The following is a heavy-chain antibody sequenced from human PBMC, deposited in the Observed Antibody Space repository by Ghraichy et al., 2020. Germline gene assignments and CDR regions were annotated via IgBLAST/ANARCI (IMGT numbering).Heavy chain of an antibody. Sequence: ASVKVSCKASGYTFTSYGISWVRQAPGQGLEWMGWISAYNGNTNYAQKLQGRVTMTTDTSTSTAYMELRSLRSDDTAVYYCARWLRMNCGGDCYSSAFDIWGQGTMVTVSS. D-gene: IGHD2-21*02. J-gene: IGHJ3*02. CDR2: ISAYNGNT. CDR1: GYTFTSYG. V-gene: IGHV1-18*01. CDR3: ARWLRMNCGGDCYSSAFDI.